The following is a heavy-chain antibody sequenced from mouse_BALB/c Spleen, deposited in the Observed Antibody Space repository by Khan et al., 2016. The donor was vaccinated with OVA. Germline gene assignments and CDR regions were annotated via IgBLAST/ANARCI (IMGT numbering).Heavy chain of an antibody. Sequence: QVQLKESGPGLVAPSQSLSITCTVSGFSLSRYNIHWVRQPPGKGLEWLGMIWGGGGTDYNSTLKSRLSISKDNSKSQVFLKMNSLQTDDTAMDYCARDYYRYDVYYAMDYWGQGTSVTVSA. CDR3: ARDYYRYDVYYAMDY. J-gene: IGHJ4*01. D-gene: IGHD2-14*01. CDR1: GFSLSRYN. CDR2: IWGGGGT. V-gene: IGHV2-6-4*01.